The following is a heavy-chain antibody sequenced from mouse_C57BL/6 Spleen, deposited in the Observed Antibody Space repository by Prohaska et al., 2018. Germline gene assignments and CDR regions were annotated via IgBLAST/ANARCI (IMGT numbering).Heavy chain of an antibody. Sequence: DVQLQESGPGLVKPSQSLSLTCSVTGYSITSGYYWNWIRQFPGNKLEWMGYISYDGSNNYNPSLKNRISITRDTSKNQFFLKLNSVTTEDTATYYCARGPLTGMFAYWGQGTLVTVSA. V-gene: IGHV3-6*01. CDR1: GYSITSGYY. CDR2: ISYDGSN. CDR3: ARGPLTGMFAY. J-gene: IGHJ3*01. D-gene: IGHD4-1*01.